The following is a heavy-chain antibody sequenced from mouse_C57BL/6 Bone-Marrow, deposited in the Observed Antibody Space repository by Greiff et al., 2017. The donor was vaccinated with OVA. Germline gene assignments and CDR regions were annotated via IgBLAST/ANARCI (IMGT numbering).Heavy chain of an antibody. V-gene: IGHV14-4*01. D-gene: IGHD2-5*01. CDR1: GFNIKDDY. CDR2: IDPENGDT. J-gene: IGHJ1*03. Sequence: EVQLQQSGAELVRPGASVKLSCTASGFNIKDDYMHWVKQRPEQGLEWIGWIDPENGDTEYASKFQGKATITADTSSNTAYLQLSSLTSEDTAVYHCTTGSNYLLGYFDVWGTGTTVTVSS. CDR3: TTGSNYLLGYFDV.